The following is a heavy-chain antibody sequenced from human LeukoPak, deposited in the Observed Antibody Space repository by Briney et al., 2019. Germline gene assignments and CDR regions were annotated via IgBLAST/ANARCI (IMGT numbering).Heavy chain of an antibody. D-gene: IGHD2-21*02. V-gene: IGHV4-34*01. CDR3: ARDNTFVVVTAIPGSGGFDI. Sequence: PSETLSLTCAVYGGSFSGYYWSWIRQPPGKGLEWIGSIYSSGSTYYNPSLKSRVTISVDASKNQFSLKLSSVTAADTAVYYCARDNTFVVVTAIPGSGGFDIWGQGTMVTVSS. J-gene: IGHJ3*02. CDR2: IYSSGST. CDR1: GGSFSGYY.